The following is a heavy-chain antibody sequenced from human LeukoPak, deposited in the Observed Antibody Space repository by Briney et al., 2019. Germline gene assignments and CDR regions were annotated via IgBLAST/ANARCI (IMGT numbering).Heavy chain of an antibody. CDR1: GFTFSSYS. J-gene: IGHJ4*02. V-gene: IGHV3-21*01. CDR2: ISSSSSYI. Sequence: GGSLRLSCAASGFTFSSYSMNWVRQAPGKGLEWVSSISSSSSYIYYADSVKGRFTISRDNAKNSLYLQMNSLRAEDTAVYYCARENDGYDSLPFDDWGQGTLVTVPS. D-gene: IGHD5-12*01. CDR3: ARENDGYDSLPFDD.